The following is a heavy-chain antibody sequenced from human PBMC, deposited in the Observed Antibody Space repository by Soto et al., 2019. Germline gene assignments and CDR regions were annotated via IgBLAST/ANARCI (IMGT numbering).Heavy chain of an antibody. V-gene: IGHV2-26*01. CDR3: ARMDGDYNYYGLDV. Sequence: QVTLKESGPVLVKPTEPLTLTCSVSGFSLTNGRMGVSWIRQPPGKALEWLAHFFSDAERSYSTSMQSRLNMYKDSSGSQVVLTMTNMAPADTATYFCARMDGDYNYYGLDVWCHGIAVTVSS. CDR1: GFSLTNGRMG. CDR2: FFSDAER. D-gene: IGHD4-17*01. J-gene: IGHJ6*02.